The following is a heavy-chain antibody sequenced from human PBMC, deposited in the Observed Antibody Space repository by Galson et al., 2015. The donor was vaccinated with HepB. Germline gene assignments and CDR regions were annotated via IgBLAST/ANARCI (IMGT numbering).Heavy chain of an antibody. D-gene: IGHD2-2*01. V-gene: IGHV3-73*01. CDR1: GFTXSXSA. CDR3: AKEYQPLRGGYFDY. J-gene: IGHJ4*02. Sequence: SLRXSCAXXGFTXSXSAMHWVXQASGKGLEWVGRIRXKANSYATAYADSVKGRFTISRDNSKNTLYLQMNSLRAEDTAVYYCAKEYQPLRGGYFDYWGQGTLVTXXS. CDR2: IRXKANSYAT.